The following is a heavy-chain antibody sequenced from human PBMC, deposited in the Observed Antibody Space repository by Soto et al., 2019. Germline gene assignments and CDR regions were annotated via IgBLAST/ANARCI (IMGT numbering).Heavy chain of an antibody. Sequence: EVRLVESGRGLVQPGGSLRLSCAASGFSVSSNYMTWVRQAPGKGLEWVSLVYNGGATHYAASVKGRFTISTHSSQSTLFLQMNSLRTEDTATYYCVRGRYGSEIHWGQGTKVTVSS. D-gene: IGHD3-10*01. CDR1: GFSVSSNY. J-gene: IGHJ4*02. CDR3: VRGRYGSEIH. V-gene: IGHV3-53*04. CDR2: VYNGGAT.